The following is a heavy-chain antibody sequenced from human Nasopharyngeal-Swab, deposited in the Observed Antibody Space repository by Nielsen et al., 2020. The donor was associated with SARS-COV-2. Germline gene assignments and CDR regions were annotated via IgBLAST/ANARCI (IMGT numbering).Heavy chain of an antibody. J-gene: IGHJ6*02. V-gene: IGHV3-48*03. CDR1: GFTFSSYE. Sequence: GESLKISCAASGFTFSSYEMNWVRQAPGKGLEWLSYISSGGRNIAYADSVKGRFTISRDNAKNSLYLQMNSLRADDTAVYYCARDRPGRMDVWGQGTMVTVSS. D-gene: IGHD6-6*01. CDR2: ISSGGRNI. CDR3: ARDRPGRMDV.